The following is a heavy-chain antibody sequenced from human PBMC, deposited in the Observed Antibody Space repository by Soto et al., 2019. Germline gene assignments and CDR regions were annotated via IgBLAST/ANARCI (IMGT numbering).Heavy chain of an antibody. J-gene: IGHJ6*02. V-gene: IGHV1-3*01. CDR2: INAGNGNT. CDR1: GYTFTSYA. Sequence: GASVKVSCKASGYTFTSYAMHWVRQAPGQRLEWMGWINAGNGNTKYSQKFQGRVTITRDTSASTAYMELSSLGSEDTVVYYCASVYCVVDCWGVMDVWGQGTTVTVSS. CDR3: ASVYCVVDCWGVMDV. D-gene: IGHD2-21*02.